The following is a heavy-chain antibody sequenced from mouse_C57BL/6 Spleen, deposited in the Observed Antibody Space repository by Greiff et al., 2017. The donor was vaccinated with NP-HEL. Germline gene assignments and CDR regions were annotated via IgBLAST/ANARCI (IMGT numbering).Heavy chain of an antibody. D-gene: IGHD1-1*01. Sequence: VKLVESGAELARPGASVKMSCKASGYTFTSYTMHWVKQRPGQGLEWIGYINPSSGYTKYNQKFKDKATLTADKSSSTAYMQLSSLTSEDSAVYYCAGYYGSSPWFAYWGQGTLVTVSA. CDR1: GYTFTSYT. CDR3: AGYYGSSPWFAY. V-gene: IGHV1-4*01. J-gene: IGHJ3*01. CDR2: INPSSGYT.